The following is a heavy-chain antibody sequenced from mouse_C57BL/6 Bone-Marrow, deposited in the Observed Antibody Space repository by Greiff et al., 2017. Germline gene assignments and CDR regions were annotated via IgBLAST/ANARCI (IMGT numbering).Heavy chain of an antibody. V-gene: IGHV5-16*01. CDR2: INYDGSST. D-gene: IGHD1-1*01. CDR3: ARDGSDYYGSNFDY. Sequence: EVKVVESEGGLVQPGSSMKLSCTASGFTFSDYYMAWVRQVPEKGLEWVANINYDGSSTYYLDSLKSRFIISRDNAKNILYLQMSSLKSEDTATYYCARDGSDYYGSNFDYWGQGTTLTVSS. J-gene: IGHJ2*01. CDR1: GFTFSDYY.